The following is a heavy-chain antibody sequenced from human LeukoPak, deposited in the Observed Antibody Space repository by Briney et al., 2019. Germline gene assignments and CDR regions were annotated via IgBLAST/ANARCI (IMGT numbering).Heavy chain of an antibody. V-gene: IGHV3-30*02. Sequence: GGSLRLSCAASGFTFSSSGMHWVRQAPGKGLEWVAFIRFDGSNKYYADSVKGRFTISRDNSKNTPYLQMNSLRAEDAAVYYCAKDYDFWSGYYSPTRGYFDYWGQGTLVTVSS. J-gene: IGHJ4*02. D-gene: IGHD3-3*01. CDR3: AKDYDFWSGYYSPTRGYFDY. CDR2: IRFDGSNK. CDR1: GFTFSSSG.